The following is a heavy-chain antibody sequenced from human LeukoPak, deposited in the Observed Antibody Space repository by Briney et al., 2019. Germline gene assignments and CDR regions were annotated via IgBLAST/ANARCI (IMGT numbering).Heavy chain of an antibody. CDR3: ASYIVATISDAFDI. CDR1: GGSISSGGYY. D-gene: IGHD5-12*01. Sequence: SETLSLTCTVSGGSISSGGYYWSWIRQHPGKGLEWIGYIYYSGSTYYNPSLKSRVTMSVDTSKNQFSLRLSSVTAADTAVYYCASYIVATISDAFDIWGQGTMVTVSS. CDR2: IYYSGST. J-gene: IGHJ3*02. V-gene: IGHV4-31*03.